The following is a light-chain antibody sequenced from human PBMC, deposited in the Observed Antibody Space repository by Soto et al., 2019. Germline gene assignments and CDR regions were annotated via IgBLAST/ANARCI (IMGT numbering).Light chain of an antibody. CDR1: QSVSSN. J-gene: IGKJ4*01. CDR3: KQYNNWPPLT. CDR2: GAS. V-gene: IGKV3-15*01. Sequence: TLSVSPGERATLSCRASQSVSSNLAWYQQKPGQAPRLLIYGASTRATGIPARFSGSGSGTEFTLTISSLQSEDFAVYYCKQYNNWPPLTFCGGTKV.